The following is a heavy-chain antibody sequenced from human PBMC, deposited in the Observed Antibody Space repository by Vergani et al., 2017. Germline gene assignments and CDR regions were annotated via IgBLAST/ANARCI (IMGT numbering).Heavy chain of an antibody. CDR2: ISAYNGNT. D-gene: IGHD3-9*01. CDR1: GYTFTSYG. J-gene: IGHJ6*02. V-gene: IGHV1-18*01. CDR3: AREGWQTIVFDYGMDV. Sequence: QVQLVQSGAEVKKPGASVKVSCKASGYTFTSYGISWVRQAPGQGLEWMGWISAYNGNTNYAQKLQGRVTMTTDTSTSTAYMELRSLRSDYTAVYYCAREGWQTIVFDYGMDVWGQGTTVTVSS.